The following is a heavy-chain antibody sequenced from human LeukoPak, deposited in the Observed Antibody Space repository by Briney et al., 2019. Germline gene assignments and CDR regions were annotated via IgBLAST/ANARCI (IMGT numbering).Heavy chain of an antibody. CDR2: IKPNSGGT. D-gene: IGHD1-26*01. CDR3: AKVAVGAPPDGGAYYFDY. V-gene: IGHV1-2*02. Sequence: ASVKVSCKASRYTFTGYYMHWVRQAPGQGLEWMGWIKPNSGGTNYAQKFQGRVTMTRDTSISTAYMELSSLRSDDTAVYYCAKVAVGAPPDGGAYYFDYWGQETLVTVSS. CDR1: RYTFTGYY. J-gene: IGHJ4*02.